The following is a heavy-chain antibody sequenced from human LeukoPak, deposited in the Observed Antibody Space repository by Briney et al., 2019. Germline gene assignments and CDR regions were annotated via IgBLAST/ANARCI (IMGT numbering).Heavy chain of an antibody. D-gene: IGHD6-13*01. CDR1: GGSISSGDYY. J-gene: IGHJ4*02. V-gene: IGHV4-30-4*01. CDR2: IYYSGST. Sequence: SETLSLTCTVSGGSISSGDYYWSWIRQPPGKGLEWIGYIYYSGSTYYNPSLKSRVTISVDTSKSQFSLKLSSVTAADTAVYYCAREIQPSSRRDYWGQGTLVTVSS. CDR3: AREIQPSSRRDY.